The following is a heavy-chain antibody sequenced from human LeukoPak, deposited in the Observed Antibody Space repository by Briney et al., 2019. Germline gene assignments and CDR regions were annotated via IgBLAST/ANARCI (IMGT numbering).Heavy chain of an antibody. J-gene: IGHJ4*02. CDR1: GFTFSSYP. V-gene: IGHV3-30-3*01. Sequence: GRSLRLSCAASGFTFSSYPMHWVRQSPGKGLGWVAVISYDGSNKYYADSVKGRFTISRDKTKNTLYLQMNSLRAEDSAVYYCARDGIEYGSGSYYTYWGQGTLVTVSS. CDR3: ARDGIEYGSGSYYTY. CDR2: ISYDGSNK. D-gene: IGHD3-10*01.